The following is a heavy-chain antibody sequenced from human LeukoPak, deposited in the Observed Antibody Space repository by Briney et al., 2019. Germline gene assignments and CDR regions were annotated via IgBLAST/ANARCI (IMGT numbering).Heavy chain of an antibody. J-gene: IGHJ4*02. CDR2: ISGISDSI. D-gene: IGHD3-22*01. Sequence: GKSRRRSWAPSAFTFDDYARRWVRQAPRKCLDWVSGISGISDSIGCADAVKDRFTIYRDNAKKSLYLQTDSLRAEDTALYYCAKSSGYPRGFIFAYWGQGPLVTVSS. CDR3: AKSSGYPRGFIFAY. V-gene: IGHV3-9*01. CDR1: AFTFDDYA.